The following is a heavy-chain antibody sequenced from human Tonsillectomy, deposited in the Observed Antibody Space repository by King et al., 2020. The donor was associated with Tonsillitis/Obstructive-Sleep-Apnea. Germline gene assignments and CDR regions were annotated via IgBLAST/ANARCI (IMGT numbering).Heavy chain of an antibody. Sequence: AQLVQSGAEVKKPGASVKVSCKASGYTFTSYAMHWVRQAPGQRLEWMGWINAGNGNTKYSQKFQGRVTITRDPSASTAYMELSSLRSEDTAVYYCARNTKRITIFGVVLSNWFDPWGQGTLVTVSS. D-gene: IGHD3-3*01. CDR1: GYTFTSYA. CDR2: INAGNGNT. V-gene: IGHV1-3*01. J-gene: IGHJ5*02. CDR3: ARNTKRITIFGVVLSNWFDP.